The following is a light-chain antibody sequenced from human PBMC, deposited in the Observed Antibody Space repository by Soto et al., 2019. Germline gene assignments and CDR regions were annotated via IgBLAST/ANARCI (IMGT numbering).Light chain of an antibody. Sequence: EIVMTQSPATLSVSPGERATLSCTASQSVSTNLAWYQQKPGQAPRLLVYGASTSATGIPARFIGSGSGTEFTLTISSLQSEDFAIYYCQQYNNWPPWTFGQGTKVEIK. CDR1: QSVSTN. CDR3: QQYNNWPPWT. V-gene: IGKV3-15*01. CDR2: GAS. J-gene: IGKJ1*01.